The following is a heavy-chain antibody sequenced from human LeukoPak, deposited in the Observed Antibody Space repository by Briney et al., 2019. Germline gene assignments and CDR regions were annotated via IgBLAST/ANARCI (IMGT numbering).Heavy chain of an antibody. Sequence: ASVKVSCKASGYTFTSYGISWVRQAPGQGLEWMGWISAYNGNTNYAQKLQGRVTMTTDTSTSTAYMELRSLRSDDTAVYYCAREVVPAAKMDPNWFDPWGQGTLVTVSS. D-gene: IGHD2-2*01. J-gene: IGHJ5*02. CDR3: AREVVPAAKMDPNWFDP. CDR1: GYTFTSYG. CDR2: ISAYNGNT. V-gene: IGHV1-18*01.